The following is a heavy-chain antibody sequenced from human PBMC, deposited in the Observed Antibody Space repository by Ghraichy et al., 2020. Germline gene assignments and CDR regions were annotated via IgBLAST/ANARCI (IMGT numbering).Heavy chain of an antibody. J-gene: IGHJ4*02. D-gene: IGHD3-22*01. CDR2: IGSRDSFS. Sequence: GESLNISCAASGFTLSDYYMSWIRQAPGKGLEWVSYIGSRDSFSNYADSVKGRFTISRDNAKNSLYLQMNSLRAEDTAVYYCARVLAYFDSSGYYYGPFDYWGQGTLVTVCS. V-gene: IGHV3-11*06. CDR3: ARVLAYFDSSGYYYGPFDY. CDR1: GFTLSDYY.